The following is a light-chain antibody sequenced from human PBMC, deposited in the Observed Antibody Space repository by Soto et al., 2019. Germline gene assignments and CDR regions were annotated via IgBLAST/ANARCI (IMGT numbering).Light chain of an antibody. CDR2: GAS. V-gene: IGKV3-20*01. CDR1: QSVTSNY. J-gene: IGKJ4*01. Sequence: EIVLTQSPGTLSLSPGERATLSCRASQSVTSNYLAWYQQKPGQAPGLLIYGASSRATGIPDRFSGSGSGTDFTLTISGLPTEDSAVCGCQQYNDWPPELTFGGGTEVEIK. CDR3: QQYNDWPPELT.